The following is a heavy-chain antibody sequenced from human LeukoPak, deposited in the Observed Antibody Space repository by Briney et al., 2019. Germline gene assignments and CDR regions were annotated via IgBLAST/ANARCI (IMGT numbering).Heavy chain of an antibody. Sequence: SETLSLTCAVYGGSFSGYYWSWIRQPPGKGLEWIGEINHSGSTNYNPSLKSGVTISVDTSKNQFSLKLSSVTAADTAAYYCAIGSWDYYDSSGYPHLDYWGQGTLVTVSS. J-gene: IGHJ4*02. D-gene: IGHD3-22*01. CDR1: GGSFSGYY. V-gene: IGHV4-34*01. CDR3: AIGSWDYYDSSGYPHLDY. CDR2: INHSGST.